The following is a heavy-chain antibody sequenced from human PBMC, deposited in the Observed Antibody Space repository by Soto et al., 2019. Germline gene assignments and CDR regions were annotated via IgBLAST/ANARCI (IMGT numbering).Heavy chain of an antibody. J-gene: IGHJ4*02. D-gene: IGHD6-19*01. V-gene: IGHV1-3*01. CDR2: INAGNGNT. Sequence: ASVKVSCKASGYTFTSYAMHWVRQAPGQRLEWMGWINAGNGNTKYSQKFQGRVTITRDTSASTAYMELSSPRSEDTAVYYCARDGAQWLGARFVYWGQGTLVTVSS. CDR3: ARDGAQWLGARFVY. CDR1: GYTFTSYA.